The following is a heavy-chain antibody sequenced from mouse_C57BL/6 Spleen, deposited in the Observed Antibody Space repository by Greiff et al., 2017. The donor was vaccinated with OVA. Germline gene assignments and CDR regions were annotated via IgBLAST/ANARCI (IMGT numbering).Heavy chain of an antibody. V-gene: IGHV1-26*01. J-gene: IGHJ3*01. CDR2: INPNNGGT. Sequence: EVQLQQSGPELVKPGASVKISCKASGYTFTDYYMNWVKQSHGKSLEWIGDINPNNGGTSYNQKFKGKATLTVDKSSSTAYMELRSLTSEDSAVYYCARGGYSNGWCAYWGQGTLVTVSA. CDR3: ARGGYSNGWCAY. D-gene: IGHD2-5*01. CDR1: GYTFTDYY.